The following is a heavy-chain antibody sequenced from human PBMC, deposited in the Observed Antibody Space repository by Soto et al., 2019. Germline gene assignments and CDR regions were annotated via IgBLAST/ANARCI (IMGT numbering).Heavy chain of an antibody. J-gene: IGHJ4*02. CDR3: ARASLQYFEFFLYPYFDS. CDR2: IYYSGSV. Sequence: PSETLSLTCTVSNASINSRGSYWSWIRQPPGKGLEWIGYIYYSGSVHYNPSLESRLTISVDTSKNQFSLRLRSVTAADTAVYYCARASLQYFEFFLYPYFDSWGQGTPVTVSS. CDR1: NASINSRGSY. D-gene: IGHD3-9*01. V-gene: IGHV4-30-4*01.